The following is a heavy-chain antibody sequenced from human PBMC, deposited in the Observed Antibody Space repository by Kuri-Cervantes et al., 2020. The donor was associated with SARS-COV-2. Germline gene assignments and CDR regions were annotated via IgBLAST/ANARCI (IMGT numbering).Heavy chain of an antibody. CDR2: VRGKANNYAT. D-gene: IGHD1-14*01. CDR1: GFLFSASA. Sequence: GESLKISCEVSGFLFSASAIHWVRQGSGKGLEWVGRVRGKANNYATAYAASVKGRFTISRDDSKNMAFLQMNSLRAEDTAVYYCARDLSYPEPGGIDYWGQGTLVTVSS. V-gene: IGHV3-73*01. J-gene: IGHJ4*02. CDR3: ARDLSYPEPGGIDY.